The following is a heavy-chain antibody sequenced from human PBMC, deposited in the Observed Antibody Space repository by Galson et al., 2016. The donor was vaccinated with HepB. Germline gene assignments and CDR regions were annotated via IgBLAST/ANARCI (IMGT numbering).Heavy chain of an antibody. CDR2: INGGGGKT. CDR3: AVVTTTSSFDY. V-gene: IGHV3-23*01. CDR1: GFTFSTFA. Sequence: SLRLSCAASGFTFSTFAMTWVRQAPGTGLEWVSTINGGGGKTHHADSVKGRFTISRDNAKNTLYLEMNSLRAEDTAVYYCAVVTTTSSFDYWGQGTLVTVSS. J-gene: IGHJ4*02. D-gene: IGHD4-11*01.